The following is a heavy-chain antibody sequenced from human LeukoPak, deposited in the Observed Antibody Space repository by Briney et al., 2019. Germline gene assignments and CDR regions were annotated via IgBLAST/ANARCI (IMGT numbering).Heavy chain of an antibody. J-gene: IGHJ4*02. D-gene: IGHD1-1*01. Sequence: PGGSLRLSCAASGFTFSNFDIHWVRQASGKGLEWVSAIVTAGDTCYPGSVKGRFTISRENAKKSLYLQMNSLRAEDMAVYYCARVPGLQPDYWGQGTLVTVSS. CDR3: ARVPGLQPDY. CDR1: GFTFSNFD. V-gene: IGHV3-13*01. CDR2: IVTAGDT.